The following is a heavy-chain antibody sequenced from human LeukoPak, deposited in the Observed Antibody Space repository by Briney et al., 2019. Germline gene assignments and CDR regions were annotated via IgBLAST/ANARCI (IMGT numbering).Heavy chain of an antibody. Sequence: SETLSLTCTVSGGSISSYYWSWIRQPPGKGLEWIGYIYYSGSTNYNPSLKSRVTISVDTSKNQFSLKLSSVTAADTAVYYCARFYGSGKYYFDYWGQGTLVTVSS. J-gene: IGHJ4*02. CDR1: GGSISSYY. V-gene: IGHV4-59*01. CDR3: ARFYGSGKYYFDY. CDR2: IYYSGST. D-gene: IGHD3-10*01.